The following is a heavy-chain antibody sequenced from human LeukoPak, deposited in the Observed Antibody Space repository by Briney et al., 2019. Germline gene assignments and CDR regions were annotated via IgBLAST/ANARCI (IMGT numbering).Heavy chain of an antibody. V-gene: IGHV3-30*02. CDR3: AELGITMIGGV. J-gene: IGHJ6*04. D-gene: IGHD3-10*02. Sequence: PGGSLRLSCAASGFTFSSYGMHWVRQAPGKGLEWVAFIRYDGSQKYYADSVKGRFTISRDNAKNSLYLQMNSLRAEDTAVYYCAELGITMIGGVWGKGTTVTISS. CDR2: IRYDGSQK. CDR1: GFTFSSYG.